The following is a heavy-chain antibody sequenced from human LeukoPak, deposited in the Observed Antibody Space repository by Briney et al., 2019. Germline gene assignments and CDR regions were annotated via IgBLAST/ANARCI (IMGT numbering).Heavy chain of an antibody. CDR3: AKGYSSGWLYFDY. CDR2: ISWNSGSI. Sequence: GRSLRLSCAASGFTFDDYAMHWVRQAPGKGLEWVSGISWNSGSIGYADSVKGRFTISRDNAKNSLYLQMNSLRAEDTALCYCAKGYSSGWLYFDYWGQGTLVTVSS. V-gene: IGHV3-9*01. CDR1: GFTFDDYA. D-gene: IGHD6-19*01. J-gene: IGHJ4*02.